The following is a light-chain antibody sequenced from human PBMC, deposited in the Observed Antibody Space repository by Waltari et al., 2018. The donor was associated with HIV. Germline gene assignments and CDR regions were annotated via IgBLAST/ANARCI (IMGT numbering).Light chain of an antibody. CDR1: QCINTN. CDR2: AAS. J-gene: IGKJ1*01. CDR3: QQSYSSPGT. Sequence: DIQMTHSPSSLSASVGDTFTITSRPSQCINTNLIWYQQKPGKAPKLLIYAASSLESGVPSRFSGRGSGTDFTLTISSLQYEDFATYHCQQSYSSPGTFGQGTKVEI. V-gene: IGKV1-39*01.